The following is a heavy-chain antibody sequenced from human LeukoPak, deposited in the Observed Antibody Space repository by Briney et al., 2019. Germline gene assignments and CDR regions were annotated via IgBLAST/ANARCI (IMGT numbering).Heavy chain of an antibody. CDR2: IRYDGSNK. CDR1: GFTFSSYG. V-gene: IGHV3-30*02. D-gene: IGHD6-19*01. CDR3: ASGTGTPYSSGWYYFDY. J-gene: IGHJ4*02. Sequence: GGSLRLSCAASGFTFSSYGMHWVRQAPGKGLEWVAFIRYDGSNKYYADSVKGRFTISRDNAKNSLYLQMNSLRADDTAVYYCASGTGTPYSSGWYYFDYWGQGTLVTVSS.